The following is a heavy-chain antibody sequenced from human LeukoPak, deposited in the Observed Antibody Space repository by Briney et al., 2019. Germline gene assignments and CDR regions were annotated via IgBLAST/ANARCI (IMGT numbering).Heavy chain of an antibody. CDR3: ARPLPNGSGPY. D-gene: IGHD3-10*01. J-gene: IGHJ4*02. CDR1: AYSFPIYW. Sequence: SLKISCKGSAYSFPIYWIDSVRPIPTKGLDWMWIIYPCDSHTIYSPSFQSQLTISADKSMSTAYLQWSSLKASGTAMYCCARPLPNGSGPYWGQGTLVTVSS. CDR2: IYPCDSHT. V-gene: IGHV5-51*01.